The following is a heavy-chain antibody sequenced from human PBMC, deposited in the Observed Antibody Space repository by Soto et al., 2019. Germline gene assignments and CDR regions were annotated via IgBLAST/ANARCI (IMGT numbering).Heavy chain of an antibody. CDR1: GGTLHNHA. Sequence: QVQLVQSGAEVKMPGSSVKVSCKASGGTLHNHAVTWVRQAPGQGLEWMGGIISIFGPAKYAQNFQGRVTITADESTNTAYMELTSLRSEDTAVYYCGRGGSWTRVDNWGQGTLVTVSS. CDR2: IISIFGPA. V-gene: IGHV1-69*01. CDR3: GRGGSWTRVDN. D-gene: IGHD6-13*01. J-gene: IGHJ4*02.